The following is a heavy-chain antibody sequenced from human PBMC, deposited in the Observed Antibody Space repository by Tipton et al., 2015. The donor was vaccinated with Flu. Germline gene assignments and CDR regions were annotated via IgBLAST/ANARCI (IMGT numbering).Heavy chain of an antibody. CDR1: GGSISSYY. D-gene: IGHD4-11*01. V-gene: IGHV4-59*08. CDR3: ARRDFSNYVSEPKNWFDP. Sequence: LRLSCIVSGGSISSYYWTWIRQSPGKGLEWIGYIYYSGSTNYNPSLMGRVSISVDRSKNQFSLKLTSVTAADTAVYYCARRDFSNYVSEPKNWFDPWGQGTLVTVSS. CDR2: IYYSGST. J-gene: IGHJ5*02.